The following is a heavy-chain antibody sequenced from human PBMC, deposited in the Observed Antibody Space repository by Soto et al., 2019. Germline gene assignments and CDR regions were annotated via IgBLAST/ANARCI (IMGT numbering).Heavy chain of an antibody. CDR2: INPDGRTI. D-gene: IGHD1-1*01. CDR1: AFSFSTSW. Sequence: PGGSLRLSCAASAFSFSTSWMHWVRQAPGEGLVWVSRINPDGRTINYADSVKGRFTISRDNAKNTLYLQMNILRVEDTAVYFCATAGNCRFDNWGLGTLVTVSS. J-gene: IGHJ4*02. V-gene: IGHV3-74*01. CDR3: ATAGNCRFDN.